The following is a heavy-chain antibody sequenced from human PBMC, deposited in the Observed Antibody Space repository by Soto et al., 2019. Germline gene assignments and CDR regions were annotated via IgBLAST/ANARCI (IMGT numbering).Heavy chain of an antibody. J-gene: IGHJ5*02. CDR2: IIPIFSTP. Sequence: ASVKVSCKTSGGTFGSYAISWVRQAPGQGLEWMGGIIPIFSTPNYAQKFQGRVTITADESTSTAYMELSSLRSEDTAVYYCARPIQYYFDTSAQSAWFDPWGQGTLVTVPQ. CDR3: ARPIQYYFDTSAQSAWFDP. CDR1: GGTFGSYA. D-gene: IGHD3-22*01. V-gene: IGHV1-69*13.